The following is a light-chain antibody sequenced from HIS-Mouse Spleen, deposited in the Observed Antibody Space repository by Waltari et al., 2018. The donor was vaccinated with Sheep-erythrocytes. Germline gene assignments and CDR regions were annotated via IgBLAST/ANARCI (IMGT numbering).Light chain of an antibody. CDR2: EVS. Sequence: QSALTQPVSVSGSPGQSITISCTGTSSDVGGYDYVSWYQQHPGKAPKLMIYEVSNRPSGVSNRFSGSKSGNTASLTISGLQAEDEADYYCCSYAGSYTLVFGGGTKLTVL. CDR3: CSYAGSYTLV. V-gene: IGLV2-14*01. J-gene: IGLJ2*01. CDR1: SSDVGGYDY.